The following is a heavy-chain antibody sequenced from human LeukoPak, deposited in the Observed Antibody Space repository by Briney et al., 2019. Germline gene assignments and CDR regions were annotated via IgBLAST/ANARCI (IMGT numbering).Heavy chain of an antibody. CDR2: ISAYNGNT. Sequence: ASVKVSCKASGYTFTSYGISWVRHAPGQGLEWMGWISAYNGNTNYAQKLQGKVTMTTDTSTSTAYMELGSLRSDDTAVYYCAVSITMAYYYGMDVWGKGTTVTVSS. D-gene: IGHD3-10*01. CDR3: AVSITMAYYYGMDV. J-gene: IGHJ6*04. V-gene: IGHV1-18*04. CDR1: GYTFTSYG.